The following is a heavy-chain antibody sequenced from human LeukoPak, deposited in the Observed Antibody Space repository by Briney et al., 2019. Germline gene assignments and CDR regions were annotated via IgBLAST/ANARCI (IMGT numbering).Heavy chain of an antibody. V-gene: IGHV3-15*01. Sequence: GGSLRLSCASSGITFSNAWMNWVRQAPGKGLEWVGRIKSKADGETIDYAAPVKGSFTISRDDSLHTLYLQVKSLKIEDTAVYYCTNSSSSAASDPWGQGTLVTVSS. J-gene: IGHJ5*02. CDR1: GITFSNAW. CDR2: IKSKADGETI. D-gene: IGHD6-6*01. CDR3: TNSSSSAASDP.